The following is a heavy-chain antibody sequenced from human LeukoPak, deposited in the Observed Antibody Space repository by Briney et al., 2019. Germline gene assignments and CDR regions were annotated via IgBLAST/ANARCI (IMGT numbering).Heavy chain of an antibody. CDR3: ARDQQLVLSHWFDP. V-gene: IGHV4-4*07. CDR2: IYTSGST. J-gene: IGHJ5*02. D-gene: IGHD6-13*01. Sequence: SETLSLTCTVSGGSISSYYWSWIRQPAGKGLEWIGRIYTSGSTNYNPSLKSRVTMSVDTSKNQFSLKLSSVTAADTAVYYCARDQQLVLSHWFDPWGQGTLVTVSS. CDR1: GGSISSYY.